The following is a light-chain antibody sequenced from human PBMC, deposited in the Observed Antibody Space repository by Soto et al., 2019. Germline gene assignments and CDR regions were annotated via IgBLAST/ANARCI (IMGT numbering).Light chain of an antibody. V-gene: IGKV1-5*01. Sequence: DIQMTQSPSTLSASVGDRVTNTCRASQSISIWLAWYQHKPGKAPKLLIYNAFTSESGVPSRFSGSGSGTEFTLTISSLQPDDFATYYCQQYINYPLTFGGGTKVDIK. J-gene: IGKJ4*01. CDR1: QSISIW. CDR3: QQYINYPLT. CDR2: NAF.